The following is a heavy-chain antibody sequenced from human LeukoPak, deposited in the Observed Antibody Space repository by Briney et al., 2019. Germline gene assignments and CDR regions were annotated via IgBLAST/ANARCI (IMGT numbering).Heavy chain of an antibody. CDR1: GFTLTSHW. V-gene: IGHV3-7*01. Sequence: EGSLRLSCAASGFTLTSHWMNWVRQAPGKGLEWVANIKQDGREGYYVDSVEGRFTISRDNAKNSLYLQMNSLRAEDTAVCYCGRGLRWVDYWGQGTLVTVSS. CDR3: GRGLRWVDY. J-gene: IGHJ4*02. CDR2: IKQDGREG. D-gene: IGHD4-23*01.